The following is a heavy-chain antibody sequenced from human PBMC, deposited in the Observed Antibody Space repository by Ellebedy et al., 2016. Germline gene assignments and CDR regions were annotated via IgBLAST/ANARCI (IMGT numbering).Heavy chain of an antibody. V-gene: IGHV4-59*13. CDR1: GGSISSYY. J-gene: IGHJ2*01. CDR2: IYYSGST. CDR3: ARDLGDYDYGGNSGGGNWYFDL. Sequence: SETLSLXXTVSGGSISSYYWSWIRQPPGKGLEWIGYIYYSGSTNYNPSLKSRVTISVDTSKNQFSLKLSSVTAADTAVYYCARDLGDYDYGGNSGGGNWYFDLWGRGTLVTVSS. D-gene: IGHD4-23*01.